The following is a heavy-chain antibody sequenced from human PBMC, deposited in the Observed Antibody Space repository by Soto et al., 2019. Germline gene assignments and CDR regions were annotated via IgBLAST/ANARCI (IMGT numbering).Heavy chain of an antibody. CDR2: IYSSGTT. CDR3: ARQASPTLDWDY. Sequence: QVQLQESGPGLVKPSETLSLTCTVSGASLRNYYWNWIRQPPGKGLEWIGYIYSSGTTKYNPSLNSRVTISVDTSKNQFSMRLSSATAADTAVYYCARQASPTLDWDYWGQGVLVTVSS. V-gene: IGHV4-59*08. J-gene: IGHJ4*02. CDR1: GASLRNYY. D-gene: IGHD3-9*01.